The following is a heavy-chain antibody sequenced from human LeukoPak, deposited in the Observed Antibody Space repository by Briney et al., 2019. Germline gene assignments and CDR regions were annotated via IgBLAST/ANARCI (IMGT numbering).Heavy chain of an antibody. D-gene: IGHD3-10*01. Sequence: KESGPTLVKPTQTLTLTCTFSGFSVSTSGEGVGWIRQPPEKALECLAIIYWSDTKRYSPSLRSRLTITKDTSKNQVVLTMTNMDPVDTATYYCAHSPFGSGSDDLLRWFDLWGQGTLVTVSS. J-gene: IGHJ5*02. CDR3: AHSPFGSGSDDLLRWFDL. CDR1: GFSVSTSGEG. CDR2: IYWSDTK. V-gene: IGHV2-5*01.